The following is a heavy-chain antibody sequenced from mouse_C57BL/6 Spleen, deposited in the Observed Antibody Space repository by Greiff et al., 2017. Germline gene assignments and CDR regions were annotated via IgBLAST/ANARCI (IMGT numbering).Heavy chain of an antibody. CDR3: ARDYWDNYFDY. D-gene: IGHD4-1*01. V-gene: IGHV5-16*01. J-gene: IGHJ2*01. CDR1: GFTFSDYY. CDR2: INYDGSST. Sequence: EVHLVASEGGLVQPGSSMKLSCTASGFTFSDYYMAWVRQVPEKGLEWVANINYDGSSTYYLDSLKSRFIISRDNAKNILYLQMSSLKSEDTATYYCARDYWDNYFDYWGQGTTLTVSS.